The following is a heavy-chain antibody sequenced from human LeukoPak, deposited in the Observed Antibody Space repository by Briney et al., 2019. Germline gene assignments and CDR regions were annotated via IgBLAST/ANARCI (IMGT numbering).Heavy chain of an antibody. V-gene: IGHV4-34*01. CDR1: GGSFSGYY. J-gene: IGHJ4*02. CDR3: ARGVRGITGTTGLSPFAPRPRPRSDY. CDR2: INHCGST. D-gene: IGHD1-7*01. Sequence: SEALSLTCAVYGGSFSGYYWSWIRQPPGKGLEWIGEINHCGSTNYNPSLKSRVTILVDTSKNQFSLKLSSVTAADTAVYYCARGVRGITGTTGLSPFAPRPRPRSDYWGQGTLVTVSS.